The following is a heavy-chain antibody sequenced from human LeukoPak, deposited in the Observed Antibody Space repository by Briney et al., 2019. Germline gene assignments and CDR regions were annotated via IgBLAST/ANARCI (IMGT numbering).Heavy chain of an antibody. CDR1: GFTFSSYA. D-gene: IGHD2-2*02. V-gene: IGHV3-30-3*01. Sequence: GRSLRLSCAASGFTFSSYAMHWVRQAPGKGLEWVAVISYDGSNKYYADSVKGRFTISRDNSKNTLYLQMNSLRAEDTAVYYCARDYGVYCSSTSCYTYYFDCWGQGTLVTVSS. CDR2: ISYDGSNK. J-gene: IGHJ4*02. CDR3: ARDYGVYCSSTSCYTYYFDC.